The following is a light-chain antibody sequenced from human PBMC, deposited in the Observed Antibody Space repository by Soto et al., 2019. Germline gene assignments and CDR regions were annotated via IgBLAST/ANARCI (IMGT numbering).Light chain of an antibody. CDR2: LNSGGGH. J-gene: IGLJ1*01. V-gene: IGLV4-69*01. CDR1: SRHSSYS. CDR3: QTWGTGIRV. Sequence: QPVLTQSPSASASLGASVKLTCTLSSRHSSYSIAWHQQQPEKGPRFLMKLNSGGGHNKGDGIPDRFSGSSSGAERYLIISSLQSEDEADYYCQTWGTGIRVFGTGTKVTVL.